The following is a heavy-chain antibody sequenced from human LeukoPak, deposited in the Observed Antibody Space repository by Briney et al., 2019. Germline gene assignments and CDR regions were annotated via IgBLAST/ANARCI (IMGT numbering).Heavy chain of an antibody. D-gene: IGHD6-13*01. CDR2: IIPIFGTA. Sequence: SVKVSCKASGGTFSSYAISWVRQAPGQGLEWMGGIIPIFGTANYAQKLQGRVTITADESTSTAYMELSSLRSEDTAVYYCARDPGSSWYLFDYWGQGTLVTVSS. J-gene: IGHJ4*02. CDR3: ARDPGSSWYLFDY. CDR1: GGTFSSYA. V-gene: IGHV1-69*13.